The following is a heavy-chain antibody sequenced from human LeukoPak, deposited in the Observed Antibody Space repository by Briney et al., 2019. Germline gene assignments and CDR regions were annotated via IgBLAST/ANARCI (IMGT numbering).Heavy chain of an antibody. J-gene: IGHJ4*02. CDR1: GFTFSNFW. CDR2: IKQDETEK. CDR3: AKQAYGSGTYTTASFDS. V-gene: IGHV3-7*03. D-gene: IGHD3-10*01. Sequence: PGGSLRLSCTASGFTFSNFWMGWVRQAPGKGLEWVANIKQDETEKFYLGSVKGRFTISRDISNNTLFLQMSSLRADDTAVYYCAKQAYGSGTYTTASFDSWGQGTLVTVSS.